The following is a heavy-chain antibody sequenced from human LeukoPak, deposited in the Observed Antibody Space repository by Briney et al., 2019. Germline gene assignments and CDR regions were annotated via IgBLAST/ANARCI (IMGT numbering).Heavy chain of an antibody. V-gene: IGHV3-53*01. CDR1: GFTVSNNY. Sequence: GESLRLSCAASGFTVSNNYMSWVRQAPGKGLEWVSVIYSGGTKYYADSVKGRFTISRDDSKNTLHLQMNSLRAEDTAVYYCARVGHYYNYFDPWGPGTLVTVSS. CDR3: ARVGHYYNYFDP. J-gene: IGHJ5*02. D-gene: IGHD4-17*01. CDR2: IYSGGTK.